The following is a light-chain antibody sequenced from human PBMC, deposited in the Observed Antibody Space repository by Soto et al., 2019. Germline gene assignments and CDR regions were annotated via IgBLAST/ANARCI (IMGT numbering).Light chain of an antibody. CDR1: QTISSNN. CDR2: GTS. CDR3: QQYGSWT. V-gene: IGKV3-20*01. J-gene: IGKJ1*01. Sequence: EIVLTQSPGTLSVSPGERATLSCRASQTISSNNLAWYQQKPGQAPSLLIYGTSSRATGIPDRFSGSGSGTDFTLTISRLEPEDSSIYYCQQYGSWTFGKGTKVEIK.